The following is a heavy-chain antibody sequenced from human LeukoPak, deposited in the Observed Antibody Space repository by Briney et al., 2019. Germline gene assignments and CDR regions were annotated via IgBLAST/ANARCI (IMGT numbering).Heavy chain of an antibody. CDR3: AKRGEGVSNTWCMNNWFDP. V-gene: IGHV3-30*02. CDR2: LREDGSNT. J-gene: IGHJ5*02. D-gene: IGHD6-13*01. Sequence: GGSLRLSCAPPGYTFSNSGLHGVREAPGKGVERVTFLREDGSNTHYADSVKGRFTISRDNAKNTLYLQMNSLGAEDTAVYYCAKRGEGVSNTWCMNNWFDPWGQGTLVTVSS. CDR1: GYTFSNSG.